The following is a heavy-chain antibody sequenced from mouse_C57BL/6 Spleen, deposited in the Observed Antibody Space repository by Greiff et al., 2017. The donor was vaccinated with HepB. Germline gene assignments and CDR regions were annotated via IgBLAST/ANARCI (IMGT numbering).Heavy chain of an antibody. CDR3: ARDQTTVVDHWYIDV. J-gene: IGHJ1*03. Sequence: EVQLMQSEGGLVQPGSSMKLSCTASGFTFSDYYMAWVRQVPEKGLEWVANINYDGSSTYYLDSLKSRFIISRDNAKNILYLQMSSLKSEDTATYYCARDQTTVVDHWYIDVWGTGTTVTVSS. V-gene: IGHV5-16*01. CDR1: GFTFSDYY. CDR2: INYDGSST. D-gene: IGHD1-1*01.